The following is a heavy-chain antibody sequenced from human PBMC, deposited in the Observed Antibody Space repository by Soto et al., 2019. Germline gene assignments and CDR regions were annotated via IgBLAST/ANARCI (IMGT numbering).Heavy chain of an antibody. Sequence: QVQLEQSGAEVKKAGSSVKVSCKAFGGSVNSHAISWVRQAPGQGLEWMGGIIPMFGTPTYAQKFQAGVTSSADESTSTVELDLSSLRSEDTAVYNCARSRNVAAFNAYGGNYQGFDIWGQGTMVTVSS. CDR2: IIPMFGTP. CDR3: ARSRNVAAFNAYGGNYQGFDI. J-gene: IGHJ3*02. V-gene: IGHV1-69*19. CDR1: GGSVNSHA. D-gene: IGHD4-17*01.